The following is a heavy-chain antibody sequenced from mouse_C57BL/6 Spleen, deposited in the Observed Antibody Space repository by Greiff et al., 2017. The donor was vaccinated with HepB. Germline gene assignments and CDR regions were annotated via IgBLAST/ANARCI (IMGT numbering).Heavy chain of an antibody. CDR1: GFTFNTYA. D-gene: IGHD1-1*01. CDR2: IRSKSSNYAT. J-gene: IGHJ4*01. Sequence: EVQVVESGGGLVQPKGSLKLSCAASGFTFNTYAMHWVRQAPGKGLEWVARIRSKSSNYATYYADSVKDRFTISRDDSQSMLYLQMNNLKTEDTAMYYCVRGDYYGSRDYAMDYWGQGTSVTVSS. CDR3: VRGDYYGSRDYAMDY. V-gene: IGHV10-3*01.